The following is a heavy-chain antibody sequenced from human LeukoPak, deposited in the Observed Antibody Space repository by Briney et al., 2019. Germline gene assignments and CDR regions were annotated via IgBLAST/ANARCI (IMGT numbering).Heavy chain of an antibody. D-gene: IGHD6-13*01. J-gene: IGHJ4*02. CDR3: ASGAAVGASRFDY. V-gene: IGHV3-48*01. CDR2: ISSISSTI. Sequence: AGSLRLSCVASEFTFSSYSMNWVRQAPGNGLEWVSYISSISSTIYYADSVKGRFTIARDNAKNSLYLQMSSLRAEDTAVYYCASGAAVGASRFDYWGQGTLVTVPS. CDR1: EFTFSSYS.